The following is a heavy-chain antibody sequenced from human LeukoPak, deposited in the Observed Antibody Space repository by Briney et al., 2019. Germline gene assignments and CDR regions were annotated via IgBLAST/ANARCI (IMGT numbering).Heavy chain of an antibody. CDR3: ARGVYIAAAQYGY. D-gene: IGHD6-13*01. V-gene: IGHV4-59*01. J-gene: IGHJ4*02. CDR1: GGSISSYY. CDR2: IYYSGTT. Sequence: PSKTLSLTCTVSGGSISSYYWSWIRQPAGKGLEWIGYIYYSGTTNYNPSLKSRVTISVDTSKNQFSLKLNSVTAADTAVYYCARGVYIAAAQYGYWGQGTLVTVSS.